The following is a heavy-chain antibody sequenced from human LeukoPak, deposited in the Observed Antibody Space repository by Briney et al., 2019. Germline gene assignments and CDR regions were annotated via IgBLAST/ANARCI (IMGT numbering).Heavy chain of an antibody. CDR1: GGSISSGGYS. J-gene: IGHJ4*02. CDR2: IYHSGST. V-gene: IGHV4-30-2*01. Sequence: SQTLSLTCAVSGGSISSGGYSWGWIRQPPGKGLEWIGYIYHSGSTYYNPSLKSRVTISVDRSKNQFSLKQRSVTPADPALVYGAKGVYSGYDFGFDYWGQGTLVTVSS. D-gene: IGHD5-12*01. CDR3: AKGVYSGYDFGFDY.